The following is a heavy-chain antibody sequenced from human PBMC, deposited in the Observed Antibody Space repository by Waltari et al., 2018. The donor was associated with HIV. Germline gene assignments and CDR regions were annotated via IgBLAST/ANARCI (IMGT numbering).Heavy chain of an antibody. CDR1: GFTFSSYS. Sequence: EVQLVESGGGLVKPGGSLRLSCAASGFTFSSYSMNWVRQAPGKGLEWVSSISRSSSYIYYADSVKGRFTISREKAKNSLYLQMNSLRAEDTAVYYCARDTSFWSSPDLDAFDIWGQGTMVTVSS. CDR2: ISRSSSYI. J-gene: IGHJ3*02. D-gene: IGHD3-3*01. V-gene: IGHV3-21*01. CDR3: ARDTSFWSSPDLDAFDI.